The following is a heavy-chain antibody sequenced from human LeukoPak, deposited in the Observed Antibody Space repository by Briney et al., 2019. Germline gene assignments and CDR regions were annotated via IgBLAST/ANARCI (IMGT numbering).Heavy chain of an antibody. CDR3: ALLWFGDNWFDP. D-gene: IGHD3-10*01. Sequence: ASVKVSCKASGGTFSSYAISWVRQAPGQGLEWMGGIIPIFGTANYAQKFQGRVTITADKSTSTAYMELSSLRSEDTAVYYCALLWFGDNWFDPWGQGTLVTVSS. CDR2: IIPIFGTA. V-gene: IGHV1-69*06. CDR1: GGTFSSYA. J-gene: IGHJ5*02.